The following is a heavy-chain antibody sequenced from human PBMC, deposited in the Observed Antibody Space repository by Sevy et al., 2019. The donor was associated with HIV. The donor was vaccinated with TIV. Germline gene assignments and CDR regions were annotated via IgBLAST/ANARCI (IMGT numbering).Heavy chain of an antibody. V-gene: IGHV3-49*04. Sequence: GGSLRLSCTASGFTFGDYAMNWVRQAPGKGLEWVAFFKSKGYGGTLDHAASVQGRFTISRDDSKNIAYLQMNELKIADTAFYCFTRWKGAQSIFDHWGLGALVPVSS. J-gene: IGHJ4*02. D-gene: IGHD1-1*01. CDR3: TRWKGAQSIFDH. CDR1: GFTFGDYA. CDR2: FKSKGYGGTL.